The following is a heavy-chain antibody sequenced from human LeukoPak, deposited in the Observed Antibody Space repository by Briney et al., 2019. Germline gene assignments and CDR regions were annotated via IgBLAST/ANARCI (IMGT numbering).Heavy chain of an antibody. CDR2: MNPNSGNT. CDR3: ARVTLGEGDYGNYYYYYYMDV. CDR1: GYTFTSYD. D-gene: IGHD4-17*01. Sequence: ASVKVSCKASGYTFTSYDINWVRQATGQGLEWMGWMNPNSGNTGYAQKFQGRVTITRNTSISTAYMELRSLRSDDTAVYYCARVTLGEGDYGNYYYYYYMDVWGKGTTVTVSS. J-gene: IGHJ6*03. V-gene: IGHV1-8*03.